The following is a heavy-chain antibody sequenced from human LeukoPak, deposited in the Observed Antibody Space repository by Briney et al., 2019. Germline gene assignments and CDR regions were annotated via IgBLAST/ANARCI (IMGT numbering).Heavy chain of an antibody. CDR1: GFTVSSNY. CDR3: ARDSVAWSFDY. V-gene: IGHV3-66*02. CDR2: IYSGGST. J-gene: IGHJ4*02. D-gene: IGHD2-15*01. Sequence: GGSLRLSCAASGFTVSSNYMSWVRRAPGKGLEWVSVIYSGGSTYNADSVKGRFTISRDNSKNTLYLQMNSLRAEDTAVYYCARDSVAWSFDYWGQGTLVTVSS.